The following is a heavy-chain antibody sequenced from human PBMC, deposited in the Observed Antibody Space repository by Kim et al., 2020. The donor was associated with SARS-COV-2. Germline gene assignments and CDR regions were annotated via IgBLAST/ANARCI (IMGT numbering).Heavy chain of an antibody. Sequence: YADSVKGRFTISRDNSKNTLYLQMNSLRAEDTAVYYCAKVPPSMWNDPVDYWGQGTLVTVSS. CDR3: AKVPPSMWNDPVDY. V-gene: IGHV3-30*02. J-gene: IGHJ4*02. D-gene: IGHD1-1*01.